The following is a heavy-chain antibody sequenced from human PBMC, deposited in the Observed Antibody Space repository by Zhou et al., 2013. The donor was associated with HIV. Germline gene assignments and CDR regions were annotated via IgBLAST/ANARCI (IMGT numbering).Heavy chain of an antibody. CDR2: IIPILGIA. Sequence: QVQLVQSGAEVKKPGSSVKVSCKASGGTFSSYAISWVRQAPGQGLEWMGRIIPILGIANYAQKFQGRVTITADKSTSTAYMELSSLRSEDTAVYYCARGEFHYYGSGSYYKGYYYYYMDVWGKGTTVTVSS. CDR1: GGTFSSYA. D-gene: IGHD3-10*01. CDR3: ARGEFHYYGSGSYYKGYYYYYMDV. J-gene: IGHJ6*03. V-gene: IGHV1-69*04.